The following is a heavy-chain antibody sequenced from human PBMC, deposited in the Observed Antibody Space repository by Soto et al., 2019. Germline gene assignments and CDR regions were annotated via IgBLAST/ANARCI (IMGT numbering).Heavy chain of an antibody. V-gene: IGHV4-31*03. CDR3: ARANGDYSIYYYGMDV. CDR1: GDSVISATYY. Sequence: PSETLSLTCTVSGDSVISATYYWTWIRQHPGKGLEWIGYIYYSGSTYYNPSLKGRVTISVDTSENQFSLNLSSVNAADTAVYYCARANGDYSIYYYGMDVWGQGATVTVSS. CDR2: IYYSGST. J-gene: IGHJ6*02. D-gene: IGHD4-17*01.